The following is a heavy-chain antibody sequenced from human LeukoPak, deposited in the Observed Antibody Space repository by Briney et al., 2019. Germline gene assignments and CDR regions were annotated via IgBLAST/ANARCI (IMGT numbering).Heavy chain of an antibody. Sequence: GGSLRLSCAASGFTFSSYAMNWVRQAPGKGLEWVSVISGSGDRTSYADSVKGRFTISRDNSKNTLSLQMNSLRAEDTAVYYCAKMYCTSTSCSYFDYWGQGTLVTVSS. CDR1: GFTFSSYA. J-gene: IGHJ4*02. CDR3: AKMYCTSTSCSYFDY. D-gene: IGHD2-2*01. V-gene: IGHV3-23*01. CDR2: ISGSGDRT.